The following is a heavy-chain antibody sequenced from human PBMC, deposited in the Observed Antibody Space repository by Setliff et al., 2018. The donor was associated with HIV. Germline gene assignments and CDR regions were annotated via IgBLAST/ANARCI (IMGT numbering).Heavy chain of an antibody. CDR1: SASRSINTYY. CDR2: IYYSGT. CDR3: AGGTIVAPGGYFYYMDV. Sequence: PSETLSLTCTVSSASRSINTYYWSWIRQPPGKGLDWVGNIYYSGTNYNPSLKSRVTKSVDTSKHQISLKLNSVTAADTAVYYCAGGTIVAPGGYFYYMDVWGKGATVTVSS. V-gene: IGHV4-59*01. D-gene: IGHD6-6*01. J-gene: IGHJ6*03.